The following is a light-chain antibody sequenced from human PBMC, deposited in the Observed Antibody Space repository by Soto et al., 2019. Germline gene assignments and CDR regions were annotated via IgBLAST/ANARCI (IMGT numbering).Light chain of an antibody. Sequence: PGERATLSCRASQSVSSYLAWYQQKPGQAPRLLIYNASNRATGIPARFSGSGSGTDFTLSISSLEPEDFAVYYCQQRSNWPPWTFGQGTKVGIK. J-gene: IGKJ1*01. CDR2: NAS. CDR3: QQRSNWPPWT. CDR1: QSVSSY. V-gene: IGKV3-11*01.